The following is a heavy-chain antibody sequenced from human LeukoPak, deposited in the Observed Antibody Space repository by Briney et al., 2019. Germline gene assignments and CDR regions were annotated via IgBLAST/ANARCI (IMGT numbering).Heavy chain of an antibody. D-gene: IGHD2-15*01. CDR2: ISAYGNT. V-gene: IGHV1-18*01. CDR3: ARGIIGYYFDY. CDR1: GYTFTIHG. Sequence: ASVKVSCKTSGYTFTIHGISWVRPAPGQGLEWMGLISAYGNTNYAQNLQGRVTMTTDTSTSTAYMELRSLRSDDTAVYYCARGIIGYYFDYWGQGTLVTVSS. J-gene: IGHJ4*02.